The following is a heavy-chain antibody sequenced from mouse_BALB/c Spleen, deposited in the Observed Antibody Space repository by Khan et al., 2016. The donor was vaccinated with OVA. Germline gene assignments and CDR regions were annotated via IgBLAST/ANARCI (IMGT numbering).Heavy chain of an antibody. Sequence: DVQLQESGPGLVKPSQSLSLTCTVTGYSITSGYGWNWIRQFPGNKLEWMGYISYSGSTNYNPSLKSRISITRDTSKNQFFLQLNSVTIEDTATYYCARTARIKYWGQGTTLTVSS. V-gene: IGHV3-2*02. J-gene: IGHJ2*01. D-gene: IGHD1-2*01. CDR3: ARTARIKY. CDR2: ISYSGST. CDR1: GYSITSGYG.